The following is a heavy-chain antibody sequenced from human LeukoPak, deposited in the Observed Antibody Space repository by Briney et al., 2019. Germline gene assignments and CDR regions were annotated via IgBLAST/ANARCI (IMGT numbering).Heavy chain of an antibody. J-gene: IGHJ4*02. CDR3: AKDRLGGQWLVPFDY. Sequence: GGSLRLSCAASGFTFSSYGMHWVRQAPGKGLEWVAVISYDGSNKYYADSVKGRFTISRDNSKNTLYLQMNSLRAEDTAMYYCAKDRLGGQWLVPFDYWGQGTLVTVSS. V-gene: IGHV3-30*18. CDR1: GFTFSSYG. CDR2: ISYDGSNK. D-gene: IGHD6-19*01.